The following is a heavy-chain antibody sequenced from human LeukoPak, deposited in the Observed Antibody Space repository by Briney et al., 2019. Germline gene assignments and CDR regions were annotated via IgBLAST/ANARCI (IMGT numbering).Heavy chain of an antibody. CDR3: ARGMLEDYDFWSGYPYGMDV. Sequence: GRSLRLSCAASGFTFSDYYMSWIRQAPGKGLEWVSYISSSGSTIYYADSVKGRFTISRDNAKNSLYLQMNSLRAEDTAVYYCARGMLEDYDFWSGYPYGMDVWGQGTTVTVSS. V-gene: IGHV3-11*01. CDR1: GFTFSDYY. D-gene: IGHD3-3*01. J-gene: IGHJ6*02. CDR2: ISSSGSTI.